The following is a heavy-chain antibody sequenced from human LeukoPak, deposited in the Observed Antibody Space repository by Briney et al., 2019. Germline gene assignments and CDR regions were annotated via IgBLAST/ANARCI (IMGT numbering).Heavy chain of an antibody. CDR2: IYHSGST. J-gene: IGHJ4*02. CDR3: ARVRWDYDSSGYLDY. D-gene: IGHD3-22*01. V-gene: IGHV4-38-2*02. Sequence: SETLSLTCIVSGYSISSGYYWGWIRQPPGKGLEWIGSIYHSGSTYYNPSLKSRVTISVDTSKNQFSLKLSSVTAADTAVYYCARVRWDYDSSGYLDYWGQGTLVTVSS. CDR1: GYSISSGYY.